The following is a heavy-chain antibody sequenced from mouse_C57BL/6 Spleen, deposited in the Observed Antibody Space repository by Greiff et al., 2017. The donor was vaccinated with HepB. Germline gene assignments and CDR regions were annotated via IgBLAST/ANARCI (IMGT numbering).Heavy chain of an antibody. V-gene: IGHV14-2*01. CDR1: GFNIKDYY. D-gene: IGHD3-1*01. J-gene: IGHJ1*03. CDR3: SRRATTAWYFDV. CDR2: IDPEDGDT. Sequence: EVQLQQSGAELVKPGASVKLSCTASGFNIKDYYMHWVKQRTEQGLEWIGRIDPEDGDTKYAPKFQGKATITTDTSSNTAYLQLRSLTSEDSAVSYCSRRATTAWYFDVWGTGTTVTVSS.